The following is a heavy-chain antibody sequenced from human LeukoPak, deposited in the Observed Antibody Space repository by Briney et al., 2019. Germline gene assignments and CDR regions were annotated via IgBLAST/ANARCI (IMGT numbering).Heavy chain of an antibody. CDR3: ARDQPWINGFDI. Sequence: SQTLSLTCAISGDSVSSNSWNWIRQSPSRGLEWLGRIYYKSKWFNDYAVSVKSRITINPDTSKNQFSLLLNSVTPEDTALYYCARDQPWINGFDIWGQGTMVTVSS. CDR1: GDSVSSNS. D-gene: IGHD5-12*01. V-gene: IGHV6-1*01. J-gene: IGHJ3*02. CDR2: IYYKSKWFN.